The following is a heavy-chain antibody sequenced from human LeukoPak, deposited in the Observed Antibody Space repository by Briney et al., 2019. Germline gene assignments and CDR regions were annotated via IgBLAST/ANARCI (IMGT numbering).Heavy chain of an antibody. Sequence: ASVKVSCKASGYTFTRYDINWLRQATGHGREWMGWINLNSGNTGHAQKVQGRATMTRNNTISTAYLELSSMRSEDTAVYYCARADGSGSPIDYWGQGTLVTVSS. J-gene: IGHJ4*02. CDR2: INLNSGNT. CDR1: GYTFTRYD. D-gene: IGHD3-10*01. V-gene: IGHV1-8*01. CDR3: ARADGSGSPIDY.